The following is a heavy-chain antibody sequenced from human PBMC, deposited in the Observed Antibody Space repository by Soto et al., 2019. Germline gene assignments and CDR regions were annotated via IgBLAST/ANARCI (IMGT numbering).Heavy chain of an antibody. CDR1: GFTFSIYA. CDR2: ISYDGARK. V-gene: IGHV3-30-3*01. Sequence: QVQLVESGGGVVQPGRSLRLSCAASGFTFSIYAMHWVRQAPGKGLEWVAVISYDGARKAYTNSVEGRFTISRDTSKNTLYLQMNSLRVEDTAAYYCSRGDREDTAGVIGARPGEYGMDVWGQGTTVTVSS. J-gene: IGHJ6*02. CDR3: SRGDREDTAGVIGARPGEYGMDV. D-gene: IGHD2-21*01.